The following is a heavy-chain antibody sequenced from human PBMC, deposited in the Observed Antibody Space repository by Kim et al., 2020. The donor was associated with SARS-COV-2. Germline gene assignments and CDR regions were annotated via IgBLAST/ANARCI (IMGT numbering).Heavy chain of an antibody. J-gene: IGHJ3*02. V-gene: IGHV4-59*01. Sequence: PSLESRVTISVDTSKNQFSLKLSSVTAADTAVYYCARRGGVIALHDAFDIWGQGTMVTVSS. CDR3: ARRGGVIALHDAFDI. D-gene: IGHD3-16*02.